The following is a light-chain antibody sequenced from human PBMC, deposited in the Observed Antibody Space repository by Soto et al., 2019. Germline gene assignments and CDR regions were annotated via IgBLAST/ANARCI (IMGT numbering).Light chain of an antibody. V-gene: IGLV2-14*01. J-gene: IGLJ1*01. CDR3: SSYTSSSTLV. CDR2: DVS. Sequence: QSALTQPASVSGSPGQSITISCTGTSSDVGGHNSVAWYQHNPGKAPKLMIYDVSNRPSGVSSRFSGSKSGNTASLSISGLQAADEADYYCSSYTSSSTLVFGTGTKVTVL. CDR1: SSDVGGHNS.